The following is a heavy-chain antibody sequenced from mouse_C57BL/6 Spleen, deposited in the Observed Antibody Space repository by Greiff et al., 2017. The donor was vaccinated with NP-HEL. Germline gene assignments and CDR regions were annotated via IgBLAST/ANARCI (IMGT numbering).Heavy chain of an antibody. CDR2: INYDGSST. V-gene: IGHV5-16*01. CDR3: AREGDYYGSSYEYAMDY. Sequence: EVKLVESEGGLVQPGSSMKLSCTASGFTFSDYYMAWVRQVPEKGLEWVANINYDGSSTYYLDSLKSRFIISRDNAKNILYLQMSSLKSEDTATYYCAREGDYYGSSYEYAMDYWGQGTSVTVSS. CDR1: GFTFSDYY. D-gene: IGHD1-1*01. J-gene: IGHJ4*01.